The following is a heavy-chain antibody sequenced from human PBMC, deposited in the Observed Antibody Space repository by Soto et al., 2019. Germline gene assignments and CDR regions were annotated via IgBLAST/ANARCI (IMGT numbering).Heavy chain of an antibody. CDR2: ISAHNGNT. V-gene: IGHV1-18*01. D-gene: IGHD1-1*01. Sequence: QVHLVQSGAEVKNPGASVKVSCKGSGYDFTTYGITWVRQAPGQGLEWMAWISAHNGNTNYAPNLQGRVTVTRDTSTITAYIELRSLRSDDTAVYDCARGRYGDYWGQGALVTGSS. CDR3: ARGRYGDY. J-gene: IGHJ4*02. CDR1: GYDFTTYG.